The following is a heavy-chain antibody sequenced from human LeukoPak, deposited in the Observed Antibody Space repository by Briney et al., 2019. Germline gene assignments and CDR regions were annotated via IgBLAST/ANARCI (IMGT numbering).Heavy chain of an antibody. J-gene: IGHJ4*02. Sequence: SETLSLTCTVSGGSISTYYWNWIRQPPGKGLEWIGYIYCSGATNYNPSLKSRVTISVDTSKNQFSLKLSSVTAADTAVYYCARGVYIAAAQYGFWGQGTLVTVSS. D-gene: IGHD6-13*01. V-gene: IGHV4-59*01. CDR1: GGSISTYY. CDR2: IYCSGAT. CDR3: ARGVYIAAAQYGF.